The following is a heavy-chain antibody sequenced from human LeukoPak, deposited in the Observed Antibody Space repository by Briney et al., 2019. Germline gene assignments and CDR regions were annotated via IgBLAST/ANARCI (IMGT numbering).Heavy chain of an antibody. V-gene: IGHV4-31*03. CDR2: IYYTGST. CDR1: GGSISSGAYY. Sequence: SETLSLTCTVSGGSISSGAYYWSWIRQYPGKGLEWMAYIYYTGSTYYNPSLKSRLTISLDTSKNQFSLKLSSVTAADTAVYFCAREPGNCRAGSCSFFDYWGRGTLVTVSS. D-gene: IGHD2-15*01. J-gene: IGHJ4*02. CDR3: AREPGNCRAGSCSFFDY.